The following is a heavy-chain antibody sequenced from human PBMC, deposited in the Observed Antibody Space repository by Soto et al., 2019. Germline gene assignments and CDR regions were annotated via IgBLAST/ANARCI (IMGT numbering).Heavy chain of an antibody. CDR1: GYTFTSYG. V-gene: IGHV1-18*01. D-gene: IGHD2-15*01. J-gene: IGHJ4*02. Sequence: QVQLVQSGAEVKKPGASLMVSCKASGYTFTSYGISWVRQAPGQGLEWMGWISGYRGNTDYAQKFQARVTKTTDTSARTGDMALTSLTSDDTALYYCARAGSYEGAQRSLVFWGQGTLVTVSS. CDR2: ISGYRGNT. CDR3: ARAGSYEGAQRSLVF.